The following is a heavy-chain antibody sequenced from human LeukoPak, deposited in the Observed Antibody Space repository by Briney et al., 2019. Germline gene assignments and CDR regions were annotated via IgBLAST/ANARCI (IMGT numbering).Heavy chain of an antibody. D-gene: IGHD2-8*01. J-gene: IGHJ4*02. CDR2: IYTSGST. CDR1: GGSISSYY. CDR3: ARAYCTNGVCQKYYFDY. Sequence: PSETLSLTCTVSGGSISSYYWSWIRQPAGKGLEWIGRIYTSGSTNYNPSLKSRVTISVDTSKNQFSLKLSSVTAADTAVYYCARAYCTNGVCQKYYFDYWGQGTLVTVSS. V-gene: IGHV4-4*07.